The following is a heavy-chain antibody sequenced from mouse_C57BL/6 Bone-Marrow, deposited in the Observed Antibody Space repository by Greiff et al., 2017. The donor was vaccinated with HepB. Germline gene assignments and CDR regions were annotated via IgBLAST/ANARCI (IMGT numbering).Heavy chain of an antibody. D-gene: IGHD3-3*01. Sequence: EVKLMESGGGLVKPGGSLKLSCAASGFTFSSYAMSWVRQTPEKRLEWVATISDGGSYTYYPDNVKGRFTISRDNAKNNLYLQMSHLKSEDTAMYYCARGDGVYYAMDYWGQGTSVTVSS. CDR2: ISDGGSYT. CDR3: ARGDGVYYAMDY. J-gene: IGHJ4*01. V-gene: IGHV5-4*03. CDR1: GFTFSSYA.